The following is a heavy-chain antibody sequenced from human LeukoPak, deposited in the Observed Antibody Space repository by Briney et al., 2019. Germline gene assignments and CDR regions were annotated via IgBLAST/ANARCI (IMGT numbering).Heavy chain of an antibody. D-gene: IGHD3-9*01. Sequence: VASVKVSCKASGYTFTSYGISWVRQAPGQGLEWMGWISAYNGNTNYAQKLQGRVTMTTDTSTSTAYMELRSLRSDDTAVYYCARGYDILTGYKEFDYWGQGTLVTVSS. J-gene: IGHJ4*02. CDR2: ISAYNGNT. V-gene: IGHV1-18*01. CDR3: ARGYDILTGYKEFDY. CDR1: GYTFTSYG.